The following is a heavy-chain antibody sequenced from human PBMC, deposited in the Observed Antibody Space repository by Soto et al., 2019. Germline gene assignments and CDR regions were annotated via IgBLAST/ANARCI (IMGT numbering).Heavy chain of an antibody. Sequence: GGSLRLSCAASGFTFSSYAMHWVRQALGEGLEWVAVISHDGGNKYYADSVKGRFTISRDNSKNTLYLQMNSLRAEDTAVYYCASGPPIWVTTIRNNCFDPWGQGTLVTVSS. V-gene: IGHV3-30-3*01. J-gene: IGHJ5*02. D-gene: IGHD5-12*01. CDR3: ASGPPIWVTTIRNNCFDP. CDR2: ISHDGGNK. CDR1: GFTFSSYA.